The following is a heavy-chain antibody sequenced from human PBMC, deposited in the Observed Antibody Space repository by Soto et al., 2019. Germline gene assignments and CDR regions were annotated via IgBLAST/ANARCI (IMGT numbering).Heavy chain of an antibody. Sequence: GGSLRLSCAASGFTFSSYWMSWVRQAPGKGLEWVANIKQDGSEKYYVDSVKGRFTISRDNAKNSLYLQMNSLRAEDTAVYYCARGFRYCSGGSCYDYWGQGTLVTVSS. V-gene: IGHV3-7*01. J-gene: IGHJ4*02. CDR3: ARGFRYCSGGSCYDY. D-gene: IGHD2-15*01. CDR2: IKQDGSEK. CDR1: GFTFSSYW.